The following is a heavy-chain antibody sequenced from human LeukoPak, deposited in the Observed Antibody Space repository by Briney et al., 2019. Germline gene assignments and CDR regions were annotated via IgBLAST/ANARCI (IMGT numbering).Heavy chain of an antibody. V-gene: IGHV3-23*01. J-gene: IGHJ4*02. CDR3: VRDPGYDYKRGIFYFDY. CDR2: ISGSGGGT. Sequence: GGSLRLSCAASGFTFSTYAVNWVRQAPGKGLEWVSAISGSGGGTYYADSVKGRFTISRDNSRSTLYLEMSSLRDEDTALYNCVRDPGYDYKRGIFYFDYWGQGTLVTVSS. D-gene: IGHD4-4*01. CDR1: GFTFSTYA.